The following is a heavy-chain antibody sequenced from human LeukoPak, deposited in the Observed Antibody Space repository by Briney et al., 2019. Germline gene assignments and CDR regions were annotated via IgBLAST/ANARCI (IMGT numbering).Heavy chain of an antibody. V-gene: IGHV3-33*01. CDR3: ARDLSSGWTFDY. CDR1: GFRFNSDG. J-gene: IGHJ4*02. Sequence: GGSLRLSCVASGFRFNSDGMHWVRQAPGKGLEWVAVIWYDGSNKYYADSVKGRFTISRDNSKNTLYLQMNSLRAEDTAVYYCARDLSSGWTFDYWGQGTLVTVSS. CDR2: IWYDGSNK. D-gene: IGHD6-19*01.